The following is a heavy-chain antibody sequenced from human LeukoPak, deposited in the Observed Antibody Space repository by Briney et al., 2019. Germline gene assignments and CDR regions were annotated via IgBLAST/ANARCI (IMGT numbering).Heavy chain of an antibody. CDR1: GFTFSSYR. V-gene: IGHV3-7*03. CDR3: ARDETYGDYDY. Sequence: GGSLRLSCAASGFTFSSYRMSWVRQAPGKGLEWVANIKQDGSEKYYVDSVKGRFTISRDNAKNSLYLQMNSLRAEDTAVYYCARDETYGDYDYWGQGTLVTVSS. CDR2: IKQDGSEK. J-gene: IGHJ4*02. D-gene: IGHD4-17*01.